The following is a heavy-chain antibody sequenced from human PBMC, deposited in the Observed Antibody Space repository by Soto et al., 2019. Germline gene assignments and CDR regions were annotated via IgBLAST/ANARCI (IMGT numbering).Heavy chain of an antibody. CDR1: GYTFTSYG. Sequence: ASVKVSCKASGYTFTSYGISWVRQAPGQGLEWMGWISAYNGNTNYAQKLQGRVTMTTDTSTSTAYMELRSLRSDDTAVYYCACEWDCDYWCRLDYWGQGTLVTVSS. V-gene: IGHV1-18*01. CDR3: ACEWDCDYWCRLDY. D-gene: IGHD2-8*02. J-gene: IGHJ4*02. CDR2: ISAYNGNT.